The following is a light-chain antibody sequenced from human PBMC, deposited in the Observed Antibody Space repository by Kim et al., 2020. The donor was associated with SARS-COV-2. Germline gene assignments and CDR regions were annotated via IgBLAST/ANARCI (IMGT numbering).Light chain of an antibody. V-gene: IGKV3-20*01. Sequence: EIVLTQSPGTLSLSPGERATLSCRASQSVSSSYLAWYQQKPGQAPRLLIYGSSSRAPGIPDRFSGSGSGTQFTLTISRLEPEDFAVYYCQQYGSSPLTFGGGTKVDIK. J-gene: IGKJ4*01. CDR3: QQYGSSPLT. CDR1: QSVSSSY. CDR2: GSS.